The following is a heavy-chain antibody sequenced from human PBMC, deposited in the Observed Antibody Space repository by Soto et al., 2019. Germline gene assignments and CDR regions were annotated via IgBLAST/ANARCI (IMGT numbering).Heavy chain of an antibody. CDR3: ARGTTVETGRY. Sequence: QVQLVQSGAEVKKPGASVKVSCKASGYTFTSYGINWVRQAPGQGLERMGRISAYNGNTSYAQKLQGGGTMTTDTSTSTAYVELRSLRSDDTAVYSCARGTTVETGRYWGQGPLVTVSS. CDR2: ISAYNGNT. D-gene: IGHD4-17*01. CDR1: GYTFTSYG. J-gene: IGHJ4*02. V-gene: IGHV1-18*01.